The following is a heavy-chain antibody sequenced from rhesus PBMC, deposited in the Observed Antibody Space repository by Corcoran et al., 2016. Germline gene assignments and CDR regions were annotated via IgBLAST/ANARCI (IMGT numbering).Heavy chain of an antibody. CDR1: GYSCSISW. D-gene: IGHD1-26*01. CDR3: ARGYKWNQGLGY. V-gene: IGHV5-20*01. CDR2: FVPIDSET. J-gene: IGHJ4*01. Sequence: EAQLVQSGAEVKRPGETLTISCKTSGYSCSISWITWVRRMAGKGLEWMGAFVPIDSETRYHPPYKGQVTISADKSISTAYLQWSRLKASDTATYYCARGYKWNQGLGYWGQGVLVTVSS.